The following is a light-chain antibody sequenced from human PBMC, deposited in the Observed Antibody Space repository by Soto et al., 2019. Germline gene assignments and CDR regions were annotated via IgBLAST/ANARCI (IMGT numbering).Light chain of an antibody. J-gene: IGKJ2*01. V-gene: IGKV1-39*01. Sequence: DIQMAQSPSSLSASVGDSVTISCRASQNIDHYLNWYQQKPGKAPKVVIYGASNLQSGVPSRFSGTRSGTYFTLTISSLQPEDFAIYYCQQSYSSPPYTFGQGTKLDIK. CDR2: GAS. CDR3: QQSYSSPPYT. CDR1: QNIDHY.